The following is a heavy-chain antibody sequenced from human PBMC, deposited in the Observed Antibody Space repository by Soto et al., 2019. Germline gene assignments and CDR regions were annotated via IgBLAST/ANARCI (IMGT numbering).Heavy chain of an antibody. Sequence: PGGSLRLSCAASGFTFSGSAMHWVRQASGKGLEWVGRIRSKANSYATAYAASVKGRFTISRDDSKNTAYLQMNSLKTEDTAVYYCTSPYCSGGSCYPEEGAFDIWGQGTMVTVSS. J-gene: IGHJ3*02. V-gene: IGHV3-73*01. D-gene: IGHD2-15*01. CDR2: IRSKANSYAT. CDR1: GFTFSGSA. CDR3: TSPYCSGGSCYPEEGAFDI.